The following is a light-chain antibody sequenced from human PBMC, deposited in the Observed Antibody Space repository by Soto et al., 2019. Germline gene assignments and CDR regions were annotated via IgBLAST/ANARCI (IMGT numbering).Light chain of an antibody. Sequence: EVVLTQSPAPLSLSPGERATLSCRASQSVSSYLAWYQQKPGQAPRLLIYDASNRATGIPARFSGSGSGTDFTLTISSLEAEDFAVYYCQQRSNWPPIAFGHTTRLEIK. CDR3: QQRSNWPPIA. V-gene: IGKV3-11*01. CDR2: DAS. J-gene: IGKJ5*01. CDR1: QSVSSY.